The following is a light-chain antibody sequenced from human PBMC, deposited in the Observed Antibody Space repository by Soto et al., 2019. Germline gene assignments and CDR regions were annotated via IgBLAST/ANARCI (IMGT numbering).Light chain of an antibody. CDR1: QSISRNY. CDR2: GAS. V-gene: IGKV3-20*01. Sequence: EIVLTQSPGTLSLSPGERATLSCRASQSISRNYLGWYQQNVGQAPRLLIYGASNRATGIPGRFSGSASGTDFTLTISRLEPEDFAVYYCQQYGTSPYTFGQGNKLEIK. CDR3: QQYGTSPYT. J-gene: IGKJ2*01.